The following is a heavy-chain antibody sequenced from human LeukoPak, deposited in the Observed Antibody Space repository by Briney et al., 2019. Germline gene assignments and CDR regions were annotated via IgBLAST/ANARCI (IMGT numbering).Heavy chain of an antibody. V-gene: IGHV4-34*01. D-gene: IGHD6-6*01. J-gene: IGHJ4*02. CDR3: ARGLISSIAARKGTLDY. CDR1: GGPFSGYY. Sequence: SETLSLTCAVYGGPFSGYYWSWIRQPPGKGLEWIGEINHSGSTNYNPSLKSRVTISVDTSKNQFSLKLSSVTAADTAVYYCARGLISSIAARKGTLDYWGQGTLVTVSS. CDR2: INHSGST.